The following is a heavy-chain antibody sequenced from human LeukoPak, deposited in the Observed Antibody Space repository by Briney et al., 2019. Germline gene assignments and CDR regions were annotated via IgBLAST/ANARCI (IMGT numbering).Heavy chain of an antibody. CDR1: GYTFTSNY. CDR3: ARQTGSGLFILP. J-gene: IGHJ4*02. D-gene: IGHD3/OR15-3a*01. V-gene: IGHV1-2*02. CDR2: INPNSGGT. Sequence: GASVKVSCKASGYTFTSNYMHWVRQAPGQGLEWMGWINPNSGGTNYAQKFQGRVTMTRDTSISTAYMELSSLRSEDTAVYYCARQTGSGLFILPGGQGTLVTVSS.